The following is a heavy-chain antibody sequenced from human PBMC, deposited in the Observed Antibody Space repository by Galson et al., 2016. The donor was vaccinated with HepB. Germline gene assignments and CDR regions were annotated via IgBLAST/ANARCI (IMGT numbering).Heavy chain of an antibody. J-gene: IGHJ4*02. CDR1: GFIFDNHG. D-gene: IGHD3-3*01. V-gene: IGHV3-20*04. CDR2: INWDGRST. CDR3: ARAIFGGVTLFNY. Sequence: SLRLSCAASGFIFDNHGMSWVRQAPGKGLEWVSGINWDGRSTGYADSVKGRFTISRDNVKNFLYLQMNSLSAEDAALYYCARAIFGGVTLFNYWGQGALVTVSS.